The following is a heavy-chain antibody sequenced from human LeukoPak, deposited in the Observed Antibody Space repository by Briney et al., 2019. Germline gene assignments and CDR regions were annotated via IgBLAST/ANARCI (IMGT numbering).Heavy chain of an antibody. Sequence: GGSLRLSCAASGFTFSSNAMSWVRQAPGKGLECVSSISGSGADTYYADSVTGRFTISRDISKKTLYLQMNSLRAEDTAVYYCAKDDSGSYDYWGQGTLVTVSS. D-gene: IGHD1-26*01. CDR1: GFTFSSNA. CDR2: ISGSGADT. V-gene: IGHV3-23*01. CDR3: AKDDSGSYDY. J-gene: IGHJ4*02.